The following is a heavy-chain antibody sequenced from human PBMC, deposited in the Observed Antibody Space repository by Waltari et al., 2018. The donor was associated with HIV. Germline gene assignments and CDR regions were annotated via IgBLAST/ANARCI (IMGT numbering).Heavy chain of an antibody. CDR3: TKDRGGCSSVSCFASDY. J-gene: IGHJ4*02. Sequence: EEQLVESGGGLVKPGEYLRLSCAVSGFTFSDAGMNWVRQAPGKGLEWVGRSRSKADGGTTVYAAPVRGRFTISRDDSESTLYLQMNSLKTEDTAVYYCTKDRGGCSSVSCFASDYWGRGTLVTVSS. CDR2: SRSKADGGTT. D-gene: IGHD2-2*01. CDR1: GFTFSDAG. V-gene: IGHV3-15*01.